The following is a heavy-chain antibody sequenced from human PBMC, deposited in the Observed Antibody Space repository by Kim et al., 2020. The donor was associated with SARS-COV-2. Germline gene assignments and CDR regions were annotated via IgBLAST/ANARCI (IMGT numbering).Heavy chain of an antibody. CDR1: GFTFSSYE. V-gene: IGHV3-48*03. D-gene: IGHD6-19*01. CDR3: ARGYSSGWGVNY. J-gene: IGHJ4*02. CDR2: ISSRGITI. Sequence: GGSLRLSCAASGFTFSSYEMNWVRQAPGKGLEWVSYISSRGITIYYADSVKGRFTISRDNAKNSLYLQMTSLRAKDTSFYYCARGYSSGWGVNYWGQGTLVTVSS.